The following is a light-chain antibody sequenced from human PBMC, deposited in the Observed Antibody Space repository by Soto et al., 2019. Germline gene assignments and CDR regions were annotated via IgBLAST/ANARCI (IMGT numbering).Light chain of an antibody. Sequence: QSALTQPPSASGSPGQSVTISCTGTGNDIGGYNYVSWYQQHPGKAPKLMIYAVSRRPSGVPDCFSGSKSANTASLTVFGLQAEDEAAYSCISYAGDNGYVFGTGTKLSVL. V-gene: IGLV2-8*01. CDR1: GNDIGGYNY. J-gene: IGLJ1*01. CDR3: ISYAGDNGYV. CDR2: AVS.